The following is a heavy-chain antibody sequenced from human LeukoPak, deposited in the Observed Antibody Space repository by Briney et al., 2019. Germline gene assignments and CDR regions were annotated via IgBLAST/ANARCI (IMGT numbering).Heavy chain of an antibody. Sequence: ASVKVSCKASGGTFSSYAISWVRQAPGQGLEWMGGIIPIFGTANYAQKFQGRVTITADKSTSTAYMELSSLRSEDTAVYYCARCRGYDFWSGPSVNYYYYMDVWGKGTTVTVSS. J-gene: IGHJ6*03. D-gene: IGHD3-3*01. CDR1: GGTFSSYA. CDR3: ARCRGYDFWSGPSVNYYYYMDV. CDR2: IIPIFGTA. V-gene: IGHV1-69*06.